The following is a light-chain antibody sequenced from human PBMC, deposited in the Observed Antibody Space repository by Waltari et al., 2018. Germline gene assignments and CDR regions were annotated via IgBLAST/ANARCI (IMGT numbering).Light chain of an antibody. Sequence: QSVLTQPPSLSAAPGQRVSISCSGSGSNIGNDYVSWYQQVPGTAPKLLIYGTSQRPSGIPDRFSGSKSGSSATLGITGLQTGDEADYYCATWDSSLNARVFGGGTRLTVL. J-gene: IGLJ3*02. CDR2: GTS. V-gene: IGLV1-51*01. CDR3: ATWDSSLNARV. CDR1: GSNIGNDY.